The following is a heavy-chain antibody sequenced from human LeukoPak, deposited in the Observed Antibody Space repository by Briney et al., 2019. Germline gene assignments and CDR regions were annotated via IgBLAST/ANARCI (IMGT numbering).Heavy chain of an antibody. J-gene: IGHJ5*02. CDR1: GYTFTGYY. D-gene: IGHD6-13*01. CDR2: INPNSGGT. CDR3: AREQQLVGGGNWFDP. Sequence: GASVTVSFTASGYTFTGYYMHWVRQAPGQGLEWMGWINPNSGGTNYAQKFQGWVTMTRDTSISTAYMELSRLRSDDTAVYYCAREQQLVGGGNWFDPWGQGTLVTVSS. V-gene: IGHV1-2*04.